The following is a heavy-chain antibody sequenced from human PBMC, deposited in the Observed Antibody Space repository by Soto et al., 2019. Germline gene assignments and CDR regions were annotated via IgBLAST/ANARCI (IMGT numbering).Heavy chain of an antibody. Sequence: QVQLQQWGAGLLKPSETLSLTCAVYGGSFSGYYWSWIRQPPGKGLEWIGEINHSGSTNYNPSLKSRVTISVDTSKNQFSLKRSSVTAADTAVYYCARGQFWRSSFDYWGQGTLVTVSS. CDR1: GGSFSGYY. CDR3: ARGQFWRSSFDY. CDR2: INHSGST. J-gene: IGHJ4*02. D-gene: IGHD6-13*01. V-gene: IGHV4-34*01.